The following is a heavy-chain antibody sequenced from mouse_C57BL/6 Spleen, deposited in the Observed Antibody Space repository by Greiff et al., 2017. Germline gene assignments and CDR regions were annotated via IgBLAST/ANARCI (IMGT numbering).Heavy chain of an antibody. J-gene: IGHJ3*01. V-gene: IGHV2-6*01. Sequence: QVQLKESGPGLVAPSQSLSIPCTVSGFSLTSYGVDWVRQSPGKGLEWLGVIWGVGSTNYNSALKSRLSISKDNSKSQVFLKMNSLQTDATAMYYCASLTGPAWFAYWGQGTLVTVSA. D-gene: IGHD4-1*01. CDR1: GFSLTSYG. CDR2: IWGVGST. CDR3: ASLTGPAWFAY.